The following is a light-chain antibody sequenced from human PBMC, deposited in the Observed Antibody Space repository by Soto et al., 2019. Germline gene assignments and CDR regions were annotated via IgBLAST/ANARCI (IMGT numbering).Light chain of an antibody. Sequence: QSALTQPASVSGSPGQSITISCTGTSSDVGTYNLVSWYQHHPGKAPKLMIYEGSTRPAGVSNRYSCYKSGNTASLTIYGLHAEDEAYYYVCSYAGSSTYVFGTGTKVTVL. V-gene: IGLV2-23*01. CDR1: SSDVGTYNL. J-gene: IGLJ1*01. CDR3: CSYAGSSTYV. CDR2: EGS.